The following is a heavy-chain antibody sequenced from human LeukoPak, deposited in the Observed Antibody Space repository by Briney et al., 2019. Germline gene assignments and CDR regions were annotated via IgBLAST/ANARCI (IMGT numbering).Heavy chain of an antibody. CDR2: INPNSGGT. J-gene: IGHJ4*02. Sequence: ASVKVSCKASGYTFTSYGISWVRQAPGQGLEWMGWINPNSGGTNYAQKFQGRVTMTRDTSISTGYMELSRLTSDDTAIYYCVRVLPSDYWGQGTLVTVSS. D-gene: IGHD2/OR15-2a*01. CDR3: VRVLPSDY. V-gene: IGHV1-2*02. CDR1: GYTFTSYG.